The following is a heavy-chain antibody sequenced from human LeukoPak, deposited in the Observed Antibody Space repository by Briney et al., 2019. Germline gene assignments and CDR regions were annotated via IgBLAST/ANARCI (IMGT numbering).Heavy chain of an antibody. CDR3: ARVDFWSGYYTPNPAQAGMDV. V-gene: IGHV1-3*01. Sequence: VASVKVSCKASGYTFTIYGISWVRQAPGQRLEWMGWINAGNGNTKYSQKFQGRVTITRDTSASTAYMELSSLRSEDTAVYYCARVDFWSGYYTPNPAQAGMDVWGQGTTVTVSS. CDR2: INAGNGNT. D-gene: IGHD3-3*01. CDR1: GYTFTIYG. J-gene: IGHJ6*02.